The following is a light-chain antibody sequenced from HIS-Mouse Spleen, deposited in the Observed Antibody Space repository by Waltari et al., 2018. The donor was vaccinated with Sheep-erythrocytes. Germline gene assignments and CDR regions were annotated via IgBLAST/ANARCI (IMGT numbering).Light chain of an antibody. J-gene: IGKJ2*01. Sequence: AIRMTQSRSPLSALTGDRVTITCRASQGISSYLAWYQQKPGKAPKLLIYAASTLQSGVPSRFSGSGSGTDFTLTISCLQSEDFATYYCQQYYSYPYTFGQGTKLEIK. CDR2: AAS. CDR3: QQYYSYPYT. CDR1: QGISSY. V-gene: IGKV1-8*01.